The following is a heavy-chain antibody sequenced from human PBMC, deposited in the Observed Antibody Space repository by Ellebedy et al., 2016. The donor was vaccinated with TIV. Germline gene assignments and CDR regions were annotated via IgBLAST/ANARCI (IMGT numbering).Heavy chain of an antibody. CDR3: ARDLVTVGATGY. CDR1: GYTFTGYY. V-gene: IGHV1-2*02. CDR2: INPNSGGT. D-gene: IGHD1-26*01. Sequence: AASVKVSCKASGYTFTGYYMHWVRQAPGQGLEWMGWINPNSGGTNYAQKFQGRVTITTDTSTSTAYMGLRSLRSDDTAVYYCARDLVTVGATGYWGQGTLVTVSS. J-gene: IGHJ4*02.